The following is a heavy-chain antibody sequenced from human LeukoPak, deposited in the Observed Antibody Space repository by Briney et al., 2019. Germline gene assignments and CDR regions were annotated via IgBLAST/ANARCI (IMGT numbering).Heavy chain of an antibody. D-gene: IGHD2-2*01. J-gene: IGHJ6*03. Sequence: ASVKVSCKASGYTFTSYGISWVRQAPGQGLEWMGWISAYNGNTNYAQKLQGRVTMTTDTSTSTAYMELRSLRSDDTAVYYCARVVVPAAEYYYYYYMDVWGKGTTVTVSS. CDR2: ISAYNGNT. V-gene: IGHV1-18*01. CDR1: GYTFTSYG. CDR3: ARVVVPAAEYYYYYYMDV.